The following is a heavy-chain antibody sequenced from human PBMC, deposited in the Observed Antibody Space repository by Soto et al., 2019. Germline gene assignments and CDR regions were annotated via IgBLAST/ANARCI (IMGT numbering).Heavy chain of an antibody. CDR1: SGSISSNW. V-gene: IGHV4-4*02. Sequence: PSETLSLTCAVSSGSISSNWWSWVRQPPGKGLEWIGEIYHSGSTNYNPSLKSRVTISVDKSKNHFSLDLSSVTAADTAVYYCSSQTYSYAWHHWGQGTQVTVSS. J-gene: IGHJ5*02. D-gene: IGHD5-18*01. CDR2: IYHSGST. CDR3: SSQTYSYAWHH.